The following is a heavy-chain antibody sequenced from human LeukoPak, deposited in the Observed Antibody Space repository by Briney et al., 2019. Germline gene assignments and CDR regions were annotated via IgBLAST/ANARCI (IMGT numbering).Heavy chain of an antibody. J-gene: IGHJ4*02. Sequence: ASVKVSCKASGYTFTGYYMHWVRQAPGQGLEWMGIINPSGGSTIYAQKFQGRVTMTRDTSTRTVYMELSSLRSEDTAVYYCAREAAVTSNFDYWGQGTLVTVSS. D-gene: IGHD4-17*01. CDR1: GYTFTGYY. V-gene: IGHV1-46*01. CDR2: INPSGGST. CDR3: AREAAVTSNFDY.